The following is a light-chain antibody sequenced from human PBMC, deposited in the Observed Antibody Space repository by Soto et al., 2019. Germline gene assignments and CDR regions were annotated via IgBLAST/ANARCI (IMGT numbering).Light chain of an antibody. CDR1: QSVGNN. CDR3: QQHNNWPKWT. CDR2: GAS. J-gene: IGKJ1*01. Sequence: ETVMTQSPATMSVSPGERSTLACRASQSVGNNLAWYQQRPGQAPRLLIYGASIRATGIPARFSGSGSGTEFTLTISSLQSEDLAVYYCQQHNNWPKWTFGQGTKVDIK. V-gene: IGKV3-15*01.